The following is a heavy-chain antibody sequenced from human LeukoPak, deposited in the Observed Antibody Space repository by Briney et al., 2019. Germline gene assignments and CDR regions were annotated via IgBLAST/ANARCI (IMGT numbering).Heavy chain of an antibody. D-gene: IGHD1-20*01. CDR1: GFTFSSYS. V-gene: IGHV3-21*01. CDR2: ISSSSSYI. Sequence: GGSLRLSCAASGFTFSSYSMNWVRHAPGKGLEWVSSISSSSSYIYYADSVKGRFTISRDNAKSSLYLQMNSLRAEDTAVYYCARDNNWNDVTDYWGQGTLVTVSS. CDR3: ARDNNWNDVTDY. J-gene: IGHJ4*02.